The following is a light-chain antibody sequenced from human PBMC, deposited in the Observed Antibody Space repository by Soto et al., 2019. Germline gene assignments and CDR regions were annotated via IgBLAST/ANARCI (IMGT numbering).Light chain of an antibody. V-gene: IGKV1-6*01. CDR3: LQDYNYPWT. Sequence: AIQMTQSPSSLSASVGDRVTITCRASQGIRNDLGWYQQKPGKAPKLLIYAASTLQSGVPSSFSGSGSGTDFTLTISSLQPEDFVTYYCLQDYNYPWTFGQGTKVEIK. CDR1: QGIRND. J-gene: IGKJ1*01. CDR2: AAS.